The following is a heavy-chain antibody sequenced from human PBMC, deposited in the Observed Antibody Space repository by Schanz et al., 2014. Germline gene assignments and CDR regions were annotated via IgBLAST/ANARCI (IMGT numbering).Heavy chain of an antibody. CDR1: GFTFNNFG. D-gene: IGHD3-10*01. Sequence: EVQLVESGGCLVKPGGSLRPSCAASGFTFNNFGMNWVRQAPGKGLEWVSCITGGSTTYTYYADSVRGRFTISRDNAKSSVYLQMNSLRAEDTAVYYCARSGVDVWGQGTTVTVSS. V-gene: IGHV3-21*01. J-gene: IGHJ6*02. CDR2: ITGGSTTYT. CDR3: ARSGVDV.